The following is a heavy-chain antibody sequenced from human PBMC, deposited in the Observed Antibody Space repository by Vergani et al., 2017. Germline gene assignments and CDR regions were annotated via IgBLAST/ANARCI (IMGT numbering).Heavy chain of an antibody. V-gene: IGHV3-21*01. J-gene: IGHJ6*02. CDR3: ARRGNSYGYPPEDETYYYGMDV. Sequence: EVQLVESGGGLVKPGGSLRLSCAASGFTFSSYSMNWVRQAPGKGLEGVSSISSSSSYIYYADSVKGRFTISRDNAKNSLYLQMNSLRAEDTAVYYCARRGNSYGYPPEDETYYYGMDVWGQGTTVTVSS. D-gene: IGHD5-18*01. CDR1: GFTFSSYS. CDR2: ISSSSSYI.